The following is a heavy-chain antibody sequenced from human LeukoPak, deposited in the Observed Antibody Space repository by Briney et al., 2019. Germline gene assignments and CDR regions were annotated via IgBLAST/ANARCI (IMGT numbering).Heavy chain of an antibody. CDR2: NYSGGST. D-gene: IGHD1-1*01. Sequence: PGGSLRLSCAASGFTVSNNYMRWVRQAPGKGLEWVSVNYSGGSTYYADSVKGRFTISRDNFKNTLYLQMNSLRAEDTAVYYCASQLDPYYYYYGMDVWGQGTTVTVSS. CDR1: GFTVSNNY. CDR3: ASQLDPYYYYYGMDV. J-gene: IGHJ6*02. V-gene: IGHV3-53*01.